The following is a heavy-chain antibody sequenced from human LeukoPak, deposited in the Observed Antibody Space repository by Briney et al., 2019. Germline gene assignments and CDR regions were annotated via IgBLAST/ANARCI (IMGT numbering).Heavy chain of an antibody. D-gene: IGHD3-16*01. CDR2: SSGGGGST. CDR1: GCTFISYA. V-gene: IGHV3-23*01. CDR3: AKARDVRGAFDI. J-gene: IGHJ3*02. Sequence: GGALRLSCAASGCTFISYAMSWVRQARGKGLEGVSASSGGGGSTYCAGSVKGRFTISRDNYKNTLYLQMNSLRAEDTAVYYCAKARDVRGAFDIWGQGTMVTVSS.